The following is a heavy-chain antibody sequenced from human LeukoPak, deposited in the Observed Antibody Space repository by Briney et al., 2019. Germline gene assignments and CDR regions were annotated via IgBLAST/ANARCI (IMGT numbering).Heavy chain of an antibody. V-gene: IGHV4-59*01. Sequence: SETLSLTCTVSGGSISSYYWSWIRQPPGKGLEWIGYIYYSGSTNYNPSLKSRVTISVDTSKNQFSLKLSSVTAADTAVYYCARDDNYYDSSGSLYNWFDPWGQGTLVTVS. CDR2: IYYSGST. CDR3: ARDDNYYDSSGSLYNWFDP. D-gene: IGHD3-22*01. CDR1: GGSISSYY. J-gene: IGHJ5*02.